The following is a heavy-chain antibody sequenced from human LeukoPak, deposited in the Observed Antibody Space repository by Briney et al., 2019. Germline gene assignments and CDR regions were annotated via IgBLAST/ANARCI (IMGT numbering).Heavy chain of an antibody. CDR1: GFTFSSYW. V-gene: IGHV3-7*03. D-gene: IGHD2-15*01. CDR3: AKSREVLVVVAAFDY. J-gene: IGHJ4*02. CDR2: IKQDGSEK. Sequence: GGSLRLSCAASGFTFSSYWMSWVRQAPGKGLEWVANIKQDGSEKYYVDSVKGRFTISRDNAKNSLYLQINSLRAEDTAVYYCAKSREVLVVVAAFDYWVQGTLVTVSS.